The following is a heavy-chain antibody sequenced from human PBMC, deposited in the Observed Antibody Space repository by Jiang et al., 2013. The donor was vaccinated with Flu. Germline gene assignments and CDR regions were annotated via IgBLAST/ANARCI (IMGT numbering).Heavy chain of an antibody. V-gene: IGHV3-30*18. Sequence: QLLEVWGRRGPAWRSLRLSCVASGFSFSISGMHWVRQAPGKGLEWVAVISFDGTNKYYADSVKGRFTISRDSSKNTLYLQMNNLRAADTAVYYCAKDLTVFCDGDCRVFDYWGQGALVTVSS. CDR1: GFSFSISG. CDR3: AKDLTVFCDGDCRVFDY. J-gene: IGHJ4*02. D-gene: IGHD2-21*01. CDR2: ISFDGTNK.